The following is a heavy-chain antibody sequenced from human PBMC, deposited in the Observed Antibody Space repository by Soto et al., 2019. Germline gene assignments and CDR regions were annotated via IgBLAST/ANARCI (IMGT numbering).Heavy chain of an antibody. V-gene: IGHV3-30*18. CDR1: GFTFSSYG. D-gene: IGHD3-3*01. CDR2: ISYDGSNK. CDR3: AKNAGIWSGYLVRYYYYYGMDV. J-gene: IGHJ6*02. Sequence: HPGGSLRLSCAASGFTFSSYGMHWVRQAPGKGLEWVAVISYDGSNKYYADSVKGRFTISRDNSKNTLYLQMNSLRAEDTAVYYCAKNAGIWSGYLVRYYYYYGMDVWGQGTTVTVSS.